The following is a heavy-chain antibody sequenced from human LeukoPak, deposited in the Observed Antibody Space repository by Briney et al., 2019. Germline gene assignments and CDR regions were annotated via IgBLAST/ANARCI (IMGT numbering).Heavy chain of an antibody. J-gene: IGHJ3*02. CDR3: ATHLSRDIVVVEVVTPDPFDI. Sequence: ASVKVSCKVSGYTLTELSIHWVRQAPGKGLEWMGGSDSKDGEAIYVQKFQGRVTMTEDTSTDTAYMELSSLRSEDTAVYYCATHLSRDIVVVEVVTPDPFDIWGQGTLVTVSS. D-gene: IGHD2-15*01. V-gene: IGHV1-24*01. CDR2: SDSKDGEA. CDR1: GYTLTELS.